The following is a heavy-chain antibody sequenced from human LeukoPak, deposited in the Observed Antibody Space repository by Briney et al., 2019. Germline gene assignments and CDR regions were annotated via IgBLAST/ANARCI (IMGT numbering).Heavy chain of an antibody. J-gene: IGHJ6*02. D-gene: IGHD2/OR15-2a*01. CDR1: GGSFSGYY. CDR2: INHSGST. Sequence: PSETLSLTCAVYGGSFSGYYWSWIRQHPGKGLEWIGEINHSGSTNYNPSLKSRVTISVDTSKNQFSLKLSSVTAADTAVYYCARRQRIYYYYGMDVWGQGTTVTVSS. V-gene: IGHV4-34*01. CDR3: ARRQRIYYYYGMDV.